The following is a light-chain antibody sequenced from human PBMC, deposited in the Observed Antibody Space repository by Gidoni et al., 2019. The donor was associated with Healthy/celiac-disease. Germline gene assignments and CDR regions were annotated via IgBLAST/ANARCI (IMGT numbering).Light chain of an antibody. Sequence: ESGVTQSPGTLSLSPGERATPSCRASQSVSSSYLTWYQQKPCTAPRLLIYGASSRATGIPDSFSGRWSGTDFTLTISRLEPEDFAVYYCQQYGSSPSFGPGTKVDIK. CDR3: QQYGSSPS. J-gene: IGKJ3*01. CDR2: GAS. CDR1: QSVSSSY. V-gene: IGKV3-20*01.